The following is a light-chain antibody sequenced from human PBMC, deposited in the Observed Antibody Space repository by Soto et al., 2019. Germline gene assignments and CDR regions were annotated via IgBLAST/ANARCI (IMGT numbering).Light chain of an antibody. V-gene: IGKV3-20*01. J-gene: IGKJ1*01. CDR2: GAS. CDR1: QSVSSSY. Sequence: EIVLTQSPGTLSLSPGERATLSCRASQSVSSSYLAWYQQKPGQAPRLLIYGASSRATGIPDRFSGSGSGTDFTITISRLEPADFAVYYCQQYGSSPRTFGQGTNVEIK. CDR3: QQYGSSPRT.